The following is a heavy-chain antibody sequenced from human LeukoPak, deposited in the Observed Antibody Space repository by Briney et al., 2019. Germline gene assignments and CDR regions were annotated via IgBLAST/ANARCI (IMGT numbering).Heavy chain of an antibody. CDR3: ARVSAGNIAIGY. J-gene: IGHJ4*02. CDR2: IYYSGST. Sequence: SETLSLTCTVSGGSISSGDYYWSWIRQPPGKGLEWIGYIYYSGSTYYNPSLKSRVTISVDTSKNQFSLKLSSVTAADTAVFYCARVSAGNIAIGYWGQGTLVTVSS. CDR1: GGSISSGDYY. D-gene: IGHD5-18*01. V-gene: IGHV4-30-4*01.